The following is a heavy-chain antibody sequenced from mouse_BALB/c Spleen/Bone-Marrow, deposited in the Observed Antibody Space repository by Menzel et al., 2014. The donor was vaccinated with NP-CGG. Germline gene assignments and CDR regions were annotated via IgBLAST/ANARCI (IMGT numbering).Heavy chain of an antibody. CDR1: GFDFSRYW. J-gene: IGHJ1*01. CDR3: ARLDYYGNLFV. V-gene: IGHV4-1*02. Sequence: EVQLQQSGGGLVQPGGSLKLSCATSGFDFSRYWMSWVRQAPGKGLEWIGEINPDSSTINYTPSLKDKFIISRDNAKNTLYLQMSKVRSEDTALYYCARLDYYGNLFVWGAGTTVTVSS. CDR2: INPDSSTI. D-gene: IGHD1-1*01.